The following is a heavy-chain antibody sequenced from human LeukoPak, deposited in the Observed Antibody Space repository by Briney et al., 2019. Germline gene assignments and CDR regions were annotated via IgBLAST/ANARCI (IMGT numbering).Heavy chain of an antibody. CDR2: INTDGSST. D-gene: IGHD2-15*01. V-gene: IGHV3-74*01. CDR1: GFTFSSYW. CDR3: ARDRGYCSGGSCYVPGYFDY. J-gene: IGHJ4*02. Sequence: GGSLRLSCAASGFTFSSYWMHWVRQAPGKGLVWVSRINTDGSSTSYADSVKGRFTISRDNAKNTLYLQMNSLRAEDTAVYYCARDRGYCSGGSCYVPGYFDYWGQGTLVTVSS.